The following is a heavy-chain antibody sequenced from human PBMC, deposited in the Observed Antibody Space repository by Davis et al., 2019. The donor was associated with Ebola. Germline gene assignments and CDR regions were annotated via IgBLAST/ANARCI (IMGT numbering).Heavy chain of an antibody. CDR3: ARGSYYMDV. CDR2: IYNSGSI. J-gene: IGHJ6*03. Sequence: PSETLSLTCSVSGGSLSGRYWSWIRQAPGKGLDWIGQIYNSGSINYNPSLKSRVSMSVDTSKNHFSLKLTSVTEADTAVYYCARGSYYMDVWGKGTTVTVSS. CDR1: GGSLSGRY. V-gene: IGHV4-59*11.